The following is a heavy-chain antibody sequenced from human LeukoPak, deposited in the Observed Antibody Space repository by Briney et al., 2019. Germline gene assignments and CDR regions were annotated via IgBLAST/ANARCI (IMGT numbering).Heavy chain of an antibody. J-gene: IGHJ3*02. D-gene: IGHD1-14*01. CDR2: ISYDGSNK. CDR1: GFALSSHW. CDR3: ARDSGPTGAFDI. V-gene: IGHV3-30-3*01. Sequence: GGSLRLSCAASGFALSSHWMTWVRQAPGKGLEWVAVISYDGSNKYYADSVKGRFTISRDNSKNTLYLQMNSLRAEDTAVYYCARDSGPTGAFDIWGQGTMVTVSS.